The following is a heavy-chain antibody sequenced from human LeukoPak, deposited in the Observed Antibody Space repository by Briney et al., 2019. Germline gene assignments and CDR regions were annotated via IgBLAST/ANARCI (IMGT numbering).Heavy chain of an antibody. CDR3: ARGNYYGSGSYYNQRVYGMDV. D-gene: IGHD3-10*01. CDR2: ISSSSSYI. J-gene: IGHJ6*02. Sequence: GGSLRLSCAASGFTFSSYSMNWVRQAPGKGLEWVSSISSSSSYIYYADSVKGRFTISRDNAKNSLYLQMNSLRAEDTAVYYCARGNYYGSGSYYNQRVYGMDVWGQGTTVTVSS. CDR1: GFTFSSYS. V-gene: IGHV3-21*04.